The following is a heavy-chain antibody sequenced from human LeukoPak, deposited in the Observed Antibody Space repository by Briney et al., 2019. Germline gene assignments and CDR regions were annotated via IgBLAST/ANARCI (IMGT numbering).Heavy chain of an antibody. Sequence: GRSLRLSCAASGFTFSSYAMHWVRQAPGKGLEWVAVISYDGSNKYYADSVKGRFTISRDNSKNALYLQMNSLRAEDTAVYYCARVSSGYDLLYYYCGMDVWGQGTTVTVSS. D-gene: IGHD5-12*01. V-gene: IGHV3-30-3*01. CDR1: GFTFSSYA. J-gene: IGHJ6*02. CDR3: ARVSSGYDLLYYYCGMDV. CDR2: ISYDGSNK.